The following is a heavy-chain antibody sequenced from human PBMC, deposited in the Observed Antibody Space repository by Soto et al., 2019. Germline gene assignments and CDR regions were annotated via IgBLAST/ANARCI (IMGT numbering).Heavy chain of an antibody. J-gene: IGHJ6*02. V-gene: IGHV1-8*01. CDR2: MNPNSGNT. CDR3: ARNEILEWLSQDYYYYYGMDV. Sequence: XSVKVSCHASGYPFTSYDVNWVRQATGQGLEWMGWMNPNSGNTGYAQKFQGRVTMTRNTSISTAYMELSSLRSEDTAVYYCARNEILEWLSQDYYYYYGMDVWGQGTTVTVSS. D-gene: IGHD3-3*01. CDR1: GYPFTSYD.